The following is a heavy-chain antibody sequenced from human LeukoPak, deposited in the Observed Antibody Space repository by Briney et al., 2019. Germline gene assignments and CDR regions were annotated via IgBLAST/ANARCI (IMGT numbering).Heavy chain of an antibody. D-gene: IGHD2-8*02. CDR1: GFTFSSYA. CDR2: ISGSGGST. J-gene: IGHJ4*02. Sequence: WTPLRLSCAASGFTFSSYAVSWVRQAPGKGLEWVSAISGSGGSTYYADSVKGRFTISRDNPKNTLYLQMNSLRAEDTAVYYCAKKPPRWGENVGTGYWGQGTLVTVSS. V-gene: IGHV3-23*01. CDR3: AKKPPRWGENVGTGY.